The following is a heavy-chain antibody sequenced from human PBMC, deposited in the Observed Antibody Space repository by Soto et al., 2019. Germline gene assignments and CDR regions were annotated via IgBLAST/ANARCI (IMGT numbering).Heavy chain of an antibody. CDR2: INHSGST. D-gene: IGHD6-19*01. V-gene: IGHV4-34*01. Sequence: SETLSLTCAVYGGSFSGYYWSWIRQPPGKGLEWIGEINHSGSTNYNPSLKSRVTISVDTSKNQFSLKLSSVTAADTAVYYCARGQQWLTSGGYYYYGMDVWGQGTMVTVSS. J-gene: IGHJ6*02. CDR1: GGSFSGYY. CDR3: ARGQQWLTSGGYYYYGMDV.